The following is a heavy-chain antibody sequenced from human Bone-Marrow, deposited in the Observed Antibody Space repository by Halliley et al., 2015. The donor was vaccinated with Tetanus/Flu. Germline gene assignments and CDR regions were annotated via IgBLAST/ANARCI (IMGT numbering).Heavy chain of an antibody. CDR3: ARRRYFYYGLDV. Sequence: LEWIGFISYSGSTYSIPSLKSRVTILVDTSNNQFSLKMSSVTAADTAVYYCARRRYFYYGLDVWGQGTTVTVSS. D-gene: IGHD2-21*01. J-gene: IGHJ6*02. V-gene: IGHV4-30-4*01. CDR2: ISYSGST.